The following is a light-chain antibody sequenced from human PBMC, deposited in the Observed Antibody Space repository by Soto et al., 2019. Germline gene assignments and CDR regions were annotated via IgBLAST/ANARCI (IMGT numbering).Light chain of an antibody. J-gene: IGLJ2*01. CDR1: NIGTNT. CDR2: EDS. Sequence: SYELTQTPSVSVAPGQTARITCGENNIGTNTVHWYQQKPGQAPVLVVYEDSVRPSGIPERLSGSNSANTATLTISRVEAGDEADYYCQVWDSNGDHVVFGGGTKLTVL. CDR3: QVWDSNGDHVV. V-gene: IGLV3-21*02.